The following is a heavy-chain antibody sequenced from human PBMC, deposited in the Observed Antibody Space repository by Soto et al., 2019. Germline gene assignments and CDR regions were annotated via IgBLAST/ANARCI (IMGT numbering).Heavy chain of an antibody. D-gene: IGHD3-16*02. CDR3: NCGYTGDAQAGVDS. CDR2: ITSSGSAI. CDR1: GFTFSIYS. Sequence: EVQLVESGGGLVQPGGSLRLSCAASGFTFSIYSMNWVRQAPGKGLEWVSYITSSGSAIYYADTVKGRFTISRDNAKNSLHLQMKSRRAKDTAVDYCNCGYTGDAQAGVDSWGQETRVTVSA. J-gene: IGHJ4*02. V-gene: IGHV3-48*01.